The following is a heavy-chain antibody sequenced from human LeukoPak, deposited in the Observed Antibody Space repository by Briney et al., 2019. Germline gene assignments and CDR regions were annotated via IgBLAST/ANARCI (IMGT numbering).Heavy chain of an antibody. Sequence: SQTLSLTCTVSGGSISSGGYYWSWIRQHPGKGLEWIGYIYYSGSTYYNPSLKSRVTISVDTSKNQFSLKLSSVTAADTAVYYCARDAEDSSGYYSDYWGQGTLDTVSS. D-gene: IGHD3-22*01. V-gene: IGHV4-31*03. CDR2: IYYSGST. CDR3: ARDAEDSSGYYSDY. J-gene: IGHJ4*02. CDR1: GGSISSGGYY.